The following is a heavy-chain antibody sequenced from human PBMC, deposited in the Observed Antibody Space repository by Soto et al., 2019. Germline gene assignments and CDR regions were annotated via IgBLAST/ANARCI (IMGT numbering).Heavy chain of an antibody. V-gene: IGHV3-23*01. D-gene: IGHD2-8*01. CDR3: AKDRDIVLMVYDPDY. CDR2: ISGSGGST. Sequence: WVSLRLSCAASGFTFSSYAMSWVRQAPGKVLEWVSAISGSGGSTYYADSVKVRFTISRDNSKNTLYLQMNSLRAEDTAVYYCAKDRDIVLMVYDPDYWGQGTLVTVTS. CDR1: GFTFSSYA. J-gene: IGHJ4*02.